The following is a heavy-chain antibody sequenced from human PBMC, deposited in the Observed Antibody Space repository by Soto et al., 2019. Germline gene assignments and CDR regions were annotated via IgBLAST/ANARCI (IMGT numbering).Heavy chain of an antibody. Sequence: EEQLVESGGGLVQPGGSLRLSCAASGFTISTYSMNWVRQAPGEGLEWLTFINYHGGDIYYADSVRGRFTIFRDTAKNDVDLQVSSLRCEDTSRYYCARVAVAATVCLGALDVRGQGRTGSVTS. V-gene: IGHV3-48*01. CDR2: INYHGGDI. CDR1: GFTISTYS. CDR3: ARVAVAATVCLGALDV. D-gene: IGHD6-19*01. J-gene: IGHJ3*01.